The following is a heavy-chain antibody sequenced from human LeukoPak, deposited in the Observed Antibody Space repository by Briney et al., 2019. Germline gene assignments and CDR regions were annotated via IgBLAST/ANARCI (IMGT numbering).Heavy chain of an antibody. CDR1: GFTFSSFA. D-gene: IGHD3-16*01. V-gene: IGHV3-23*01. Sequence: GGSLRLSCAASGFTFSSFAMTWVRQAPGKGLEWVSAISNSGDSTYYADSVTGRFTISRDNSKFTLYLQMNSLRAEDTAVYYCAKFWGGLDYWGQGTLVTVSS. CDR3: AKFWGGLDY. CDR2: ISNSGDST. J-gene: IGHJ4*02.